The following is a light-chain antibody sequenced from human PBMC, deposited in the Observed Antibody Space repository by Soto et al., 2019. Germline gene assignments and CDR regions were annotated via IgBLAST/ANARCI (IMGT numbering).Light chain of an antibody. J-gene: IGLJ2*01. CDR3: LLSYGGARRV. CDR2: DTS. V-gene: IGLV7-46*01. CDR1: TEHVTSGHY. Sequence: QDVVTQEPSLTVSPGGTVTLTCASSTEHVTSGHYPYWFQQKPGQAPRTLIYDTSNKHSWTPARFSGSLLGGKPALTLSGAQPEDEAEYFCLLSYGGARRVFGGGTQLTDL.